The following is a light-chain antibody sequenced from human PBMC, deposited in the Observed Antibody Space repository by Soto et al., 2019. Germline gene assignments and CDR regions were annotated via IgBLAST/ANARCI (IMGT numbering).Light chain of an antibody. CDR3: SSYTSSSTAYV. J-gene: IGLJ1*01. CDR2: DVS. CDR1: SSEVGGYNY. Sequence: QSVLTQPASVSGSPGQSITISCNGTSSEVGGYNYVSWYQQHPGKAHKLMNYDVSNRPSGVSNRFSGSKSGNTASLTISGLQAEDEADYYCSSYTSSSTAYVFGTGTKVTVL. V-gene: IGLV2-14*01.